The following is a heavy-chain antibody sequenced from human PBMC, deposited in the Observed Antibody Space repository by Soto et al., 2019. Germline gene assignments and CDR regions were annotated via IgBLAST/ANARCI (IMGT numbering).Heavy chain of an antibody. V-gene: IGHV3-48*01. J-gene: IGHJ3*02. CDR3: ARGRTDLAFDI. CDR1: GFSLRSYS. Sequence: AGGSLRLSCTAAGFSLRSYSMNWVRQAPGKGLEWVSYIDSSSSATYYVDSVKGRFTTSRDNDKNSLYLQMSSLRAEDTAVYYCARGRTDLAFDIWGQGTMVTVSS. CDR2: IDSSSSAT.